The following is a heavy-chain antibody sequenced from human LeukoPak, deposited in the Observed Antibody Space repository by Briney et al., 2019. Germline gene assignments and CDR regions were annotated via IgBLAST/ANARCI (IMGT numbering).Heavy chain of an antibody. CDR1: GGTFSSYA. CDR3: ARDWSYGPWDY. J-gene: IGHJ4*02. D-gene: IGHD5-18*01. V-gene: IGHV1-46*01. Sequence: GASVKVSCKASGGTFSSYAISWVRQAPGQGLEWMGIINPSGGSTSYAQKFQGRVTMTRDTSTSTVYMELSSLRSEDTAVYYCARDWSYGPWDYWGQGTLVTVSS. CDR2: INPSGGST.